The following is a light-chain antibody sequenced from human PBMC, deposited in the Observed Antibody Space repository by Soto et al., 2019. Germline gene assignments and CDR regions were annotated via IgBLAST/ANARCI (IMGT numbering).Light chain of an antibody. V-gene: IGKV3-15*01. CDR2: GAS. Sequence: EIVMTQSPATLSVSPGERATLSCRASQSVSNNLAWYQKKPGQAPRLLIYGASTRATAIPARFSGSGSGTEFTLTISSLQSEDFAFYYWQQYNNWWTFGQGTRVDIK. CDR1: QSVSNN. CDR3: QQYNNWWT. J-gene: IGKJ1*01.